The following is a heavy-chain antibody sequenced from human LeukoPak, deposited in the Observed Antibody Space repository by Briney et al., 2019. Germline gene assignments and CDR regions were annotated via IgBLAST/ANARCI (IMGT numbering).Heavy chain of an antibody. CDR1: GYTFTSYY. CDR2: INPSGGST. D-gene: IGHD2-2*01. CDR3: AREGGKGYCSSTSCPVTGLDY. V-gene: IGHV1-46*01. J-gene: IGHJ4*02. Sequence: ASVKVSCKASGYTFTSYYMHWVRQAPGQGLEWMGMINPSGGSTSYAQKFQGRVTMTRDTSTSTVYMELSSLRSEDTAVYYCAREGGKGYCSSTSCPVTGLDYWGQGTLVTVSS.